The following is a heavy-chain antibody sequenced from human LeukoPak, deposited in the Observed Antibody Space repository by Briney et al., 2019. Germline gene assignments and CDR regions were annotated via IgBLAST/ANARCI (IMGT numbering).Heavy chain of an antibody. CDR3: AKDMGVTGTRGYFDY. J-gene: IGHJ4*02. D-gene: IGHD1-7*01. Sequence: GGSLRLSCAASGFTFSSYAMSWVRQAPGKGLEWVSGISGSGGSTYYADSVKGRLTISRDNSKNTLYLQMNSLRAEDTAVYYCAKDMGVTGTRGYFDYWGQGTLVTVSS. CDR2: ISGSGGST. V-gene: IGHV3-23*01. CDR1: GFTFSSYA.